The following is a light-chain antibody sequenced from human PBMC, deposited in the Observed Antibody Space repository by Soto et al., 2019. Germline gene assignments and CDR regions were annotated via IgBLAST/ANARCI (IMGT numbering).Light chain of an antibody. Sequence: DIQMTQSPSSLSASVGDRVTITCRASQSINKYLNWYEQKAGKAPKLLIYTASSLQSAVPSRFSGSGSGTEFTLTISSLQPEDSATYSCQQSFSTPWTFGQGTKVEIK. V-gene: IGKV1-39*01. J-gene: IGKJ1*01. CDR3: QQSFSTPWT. CDR1: QSINKY. CDR2: TAS.